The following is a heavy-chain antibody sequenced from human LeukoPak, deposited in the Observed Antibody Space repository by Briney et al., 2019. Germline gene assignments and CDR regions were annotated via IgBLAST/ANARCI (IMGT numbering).Heavy chain of an antibody. J-gene: IGHJ3*01. Sequence: GGSLRLSCAVSGFTFSNYWMSWVRQAPGKGLEWVANIKQDGSEKYYVDSVKGRFTISRDNAKNSLYLQINSLRAEDTAVYYCARSSYSSSSSVWGQGTMVTVSS. CDR2: IKQDGSEK. CDR3: ARSSYSSSSSV. CDR1: GFTFSNYW. D-gene: IGHD6-6*01. V-gene: IGHV3-7*03.